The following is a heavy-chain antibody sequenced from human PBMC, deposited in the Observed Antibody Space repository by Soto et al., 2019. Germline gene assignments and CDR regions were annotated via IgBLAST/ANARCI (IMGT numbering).Heavy chain of an antibody. CDR1: GGSLGSYY. J-gene: IGHJ6*02. CDR3: ARDGSGRMTTNPYYYKGMDV. CDR2: VFYTGKA. D-gene: IGHD4-4*01. Sequence: LSETLSLTCTVSGGSLGSYYWSWIRQPPGEGLEWIGYVFYTGKANYNASLKSRVSISLDTSNYQFYLKLSSVNAADTAVYYCARDGSGRMTTNPYYYKGMDVWGPGTTVT. V-gene: IGHV4-59*01.